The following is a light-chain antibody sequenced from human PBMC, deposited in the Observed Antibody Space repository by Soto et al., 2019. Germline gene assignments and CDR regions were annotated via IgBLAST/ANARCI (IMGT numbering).Light chain of an antibody. CDR3: SSHTNTAALAV. J-gene: IGLJ3*02. V-gene: IGLV2-14*01. CDR2: EVS. CDR1: NSDIGSYNY. Sequence: QSVLAQPASGPGSPGQSITISCAGTNSDIGSYNYVSWYQQHPGEAPKLLIYEVSNRPSGISHRFSGSKSGNTASLTISGLQAEDEGDYYCSSHTNTAALAVFGEGTKSPS.